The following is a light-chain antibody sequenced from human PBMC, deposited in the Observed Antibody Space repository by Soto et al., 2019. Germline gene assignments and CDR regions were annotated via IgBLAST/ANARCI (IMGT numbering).Light chain of an antibody. V-gene: IGLV2-14*03. CDR1: SSDVGGYNY. CDR2: DVT. Sequence: QSALTQPASVSGSPGQSITISCTGTSSDVGGYNYVSWYQHHPGKAPKLIIYDVTSRPSGVSIRFSGSKSDNTASLTISGLQPEDEADHHCSSYTTSNTRQIVFGTGTKVTVL. J-gene: IGLJ1*01. CDR3: SSYTTSNTRQIV.